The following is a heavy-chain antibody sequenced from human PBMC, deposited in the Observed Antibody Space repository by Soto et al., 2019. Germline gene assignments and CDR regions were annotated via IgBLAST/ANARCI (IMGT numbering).Heavy chain of an antibody. CDR1: GGSISSYY. D-gene: IGHD5-12*01. J-gene: IGHJ6*02. Sequence: PSETLSLTCTVSGGSISSYYWSWIRQPPGKGLGWIGYIYYSGSTNYNPSLKSRVTISVDTSKNQFSLKLSSVTAADTAVYYCARAGGIGYANYYYYYGMDVWGQGTTVTVSS. V-gene: IGHV4-59*01. CDR2: IYYSGST. CDR3: ARAGGIGYANYYYYYGMDV.